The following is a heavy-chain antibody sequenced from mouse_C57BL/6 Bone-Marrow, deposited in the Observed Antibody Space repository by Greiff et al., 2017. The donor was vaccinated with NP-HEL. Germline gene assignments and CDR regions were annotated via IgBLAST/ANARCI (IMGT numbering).Heavy chain of an antibody. Sequence: EVQLQQSGPGLVKPSQSLSLTCSVTGYSITSGYYWNWIRQFPGNKLEWMGYISYDGSNNYNPSLKNRISITRDTSKNQFFLKLNSVTTEDTATYYCARRDSNYCYAMDYWGQGTSVTVSS. V-gene: IGHV3-6*01. D-gene: IGHD2-5*01. CDR1: GYSITSGYY. J-gene: IGHJ4*01. CDR3: ARRDSNYCYAMDY. CDR2: ISYDGSN.